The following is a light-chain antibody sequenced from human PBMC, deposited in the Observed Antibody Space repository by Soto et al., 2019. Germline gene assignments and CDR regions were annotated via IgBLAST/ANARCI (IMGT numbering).Light chain of an antibody. J-gene: IGLJ2*01. CDR3: TSYAAGKNVV. Sequence: QSALTQPPSASGSPGQSVTISCTGTSSDVGNYNYVSWYQQYPGKAPKLMIYEVNKRPSGFPDRFSGSKSGNTASLTFSGLQAEDEANYYCTSYAAGKNVVFGGGTKLTVL. V-gene: IGLV2-8*01. CDR2: EVN. CDR1: SSDVGNYNY.